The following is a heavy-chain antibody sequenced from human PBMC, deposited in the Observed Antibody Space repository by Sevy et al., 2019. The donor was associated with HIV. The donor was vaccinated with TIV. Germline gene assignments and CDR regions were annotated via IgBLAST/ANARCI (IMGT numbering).Heavy chain of an antibody. CDR1: GYTFTSYG. CDR3: ARGAAVAGRGEYFQH. V-gene: IGHV1-18*04. J-gene: IGHJ1*01. D-gene: IGHD6-19*01. CDR2: ISAYNGNT. Sequence: ASVKVSCKASGYTFTSYGISWVRQAPGQGLEWMRWISAYNGNTNYAQKLQGRVTMTTDTSTSTAYMELRSLRSDGTAVYYCARGAAVAGRGEYFQHWGQGTLVTVSS.